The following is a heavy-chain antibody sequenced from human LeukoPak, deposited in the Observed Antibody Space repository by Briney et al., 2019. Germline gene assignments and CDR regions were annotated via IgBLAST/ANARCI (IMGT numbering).Heavy chain of an antibody. CDR2: ISGSGGST. J-gene: IGHJ4*02. Sequence: GGSLRLSCAASGFTFSSYAMSWVRQAPGKGLEWVSAISGSGGSTYYADSVKGRFTISRDNSKNTLYLQMNGLRAEDTAVYYCAKEQGGWLRYPTFDYWGQGTLVTVSS. CDR1: GFTFSSYA. CDR3: AKEQGGWLRYPTFDY. V-gene: IGHV3-23*01. D-gene: IGHD5-12*01.